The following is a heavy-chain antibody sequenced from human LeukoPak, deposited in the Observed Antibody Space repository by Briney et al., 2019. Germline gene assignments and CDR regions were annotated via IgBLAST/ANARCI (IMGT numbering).Heavy chain of an antibody. CDR3: ARHVKDTSGFYYPDFDF. J-gene: IGHJ4*02. V-gene: IGHV5-51*01. CDR1: GYSFTKYL. CDR2: IYLGDSDT. D-gene: IGHD3-22*01. Sequence: PGESLKISCKGSGYSFTKYLIGWVRQMPGKGLEWMGIIYLGDSDTRYSPSFQGQVTISADKSVRTAYLQWSSLKASDTDMYYCARHVKDTSGFYYPDFDFWGQGTLVTVSS.